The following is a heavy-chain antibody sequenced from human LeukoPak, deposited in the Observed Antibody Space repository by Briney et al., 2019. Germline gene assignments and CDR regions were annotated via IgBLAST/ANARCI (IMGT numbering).Heavy chain of an antibody. CDR3: ARDGDLGC. CDR2: MLDIGRDK. D-gene: IGHD1-26*01. J-gene: IGHJ4*02. V-gene: IGHV3-30*02. Sequence: GASLRVSCAASGFTLSSYGIHWVRQAPGQGLEWVSFMLDIGRDKYYRDSVKGRFTTSRDNSKSTPYLQMSSLRVEDTAVYYCARDGDLGCWGQGTLVTVSS. CDR1: GFTLSSYG.